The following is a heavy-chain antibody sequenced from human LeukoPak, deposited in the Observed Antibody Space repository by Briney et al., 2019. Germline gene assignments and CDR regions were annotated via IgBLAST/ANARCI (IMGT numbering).Heavy chain of an antibody. V-gene: IGHV3-48*04. CDR2: ISSSSGTI. Sequence: PGGSLRLSCAASGFTFSSYSMNWVRQAPGKGLEWVSYISSSSGTINYADSVKGRFTISRDNAKNMLYLEMNSLRADDTAVFYCARGFHDAFDIWGQGTMVTVSS. J-gene: IGHJ3*02. CDR3: ARGFHDAFDI. CDR1: GFTFSSYS.